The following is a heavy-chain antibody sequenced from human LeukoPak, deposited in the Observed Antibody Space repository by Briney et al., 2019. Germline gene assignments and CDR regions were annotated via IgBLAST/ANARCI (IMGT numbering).Heavy chain of an antibody. J-gene: IGHJ4*02. V-gene: IGHV3-30*02. CDR2: ARYDGSNT. D-gene: IGHD6-19*01. Sequence: PGWSVRLSCAASGFTFSSYGMHWVRQTPTKGLEWVALARYDGSNTNYADCVKGRFTISRDNSKNTLYLQMNRLRAEDTAVYYCAKGQAKEIAVSGKGYFDYWGQGTLVTVSS. CDR1: GFTFSSYG. CDR3: AKGQAKEIAVSGKGYFDY.